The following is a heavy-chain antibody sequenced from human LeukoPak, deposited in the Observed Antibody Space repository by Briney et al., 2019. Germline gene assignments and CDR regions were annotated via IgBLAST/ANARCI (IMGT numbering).Heavy chain of an antibody. CDR2: MNPNSGNT. V-gene: IGHV1-8*01. D-gene: IGHD3-22*01. Sequence: GASVKASCKASGYTFTSYDINWVRQATGQGLEWMGWMNPNSGNTGYAQKFQGRVTMTRNTSISTAYMELSSLRSEDTAVYYCARGAGYYYDSSGYFQHWGQGTLVTVSS. CDR1: GYTFTSYD. CDR3: ARGAGYYYDSSGYFQH. J-gene: IGHJ1*01.